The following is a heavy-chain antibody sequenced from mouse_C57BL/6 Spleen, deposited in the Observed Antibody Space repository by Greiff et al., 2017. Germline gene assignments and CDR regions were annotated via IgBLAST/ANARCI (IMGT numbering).Heavy chain of an antibody. CDR1: GYAFSSSW. D-gene: IGHD2-1*01. CDR3: ARNLYYGNPGYFDY. Sequence: VQLQQSGPELVKPGASVKISCKASGYAFSSSWMNWVKQRPGKGLEWIGRIYPGDGDTNYNGKFKGKATLTADKSSSTAYMQLSSLTSEDSAVYFCARNLYYGNPGYFDYWGQGTTLTVSS. J-gene: IGHJ2*01. CDR2: IYPGDGDT. V-gene: IGHV1-82*01.